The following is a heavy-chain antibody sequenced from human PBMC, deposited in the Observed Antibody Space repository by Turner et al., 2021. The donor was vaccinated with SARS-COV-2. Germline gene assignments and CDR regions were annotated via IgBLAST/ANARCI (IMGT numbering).Heavy chain of an antibody. Sequence: QLQLQESGPGLVKPSETLSLRCPFLGGSISSRYYSWGWIRQPPGKGLEWIGSIYYSGSTYYNPSLKSRVTISVDTSKNQFSLKLNSVTAADTAVYYCARHGPTSTTKAFDPWGQGTLVTVSS. J-gene: IGHJ5*02. CDR3: ARHGPTSTTKAFDP. V-gene: IGHV4-39*01. CDR2: IYYSGST. D-gene: IGHD4-17*01. CDR1: GGSISSRYYS.